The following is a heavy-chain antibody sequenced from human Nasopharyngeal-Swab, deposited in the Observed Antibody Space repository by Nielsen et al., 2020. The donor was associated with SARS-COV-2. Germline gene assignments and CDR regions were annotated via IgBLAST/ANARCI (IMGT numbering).Heavy chain of an antibody. J-gene: IGHJ6*02. CDR2: IIPIFGTA. Sequence: SVKVSCKASGGTFSSYAISWVRQAPGQGLEWMGGIIPIFGTANYAQKFQGRVTITADESTGTAYMELSSLRSEDTAVYYCASRGGRWLQPVGYGMDVWGQGTTVTSP. CDR1: GGTFSSYA. D-gene: IGHD5-24*01. V-gene: IGHV1-69*13. CDR3: ASRGGRWLQPVGYGMDV.